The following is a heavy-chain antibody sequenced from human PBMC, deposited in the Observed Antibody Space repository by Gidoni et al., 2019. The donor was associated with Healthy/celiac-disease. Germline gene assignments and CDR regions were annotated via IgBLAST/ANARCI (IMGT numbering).Heavy chain of an antibody. Sequence: QVQLVQSGAEVKKPGSSVKVSCKASGGTFSSYAISWVRPAPGQGLEWMGRIIPILGIANYAQKFQGRVTITADKSTSTAYMELSSLRSEDTAVYYCARPNTMVRGNFYYYGMDVWGQGTTVTVSS. CDR2: IIPILGIA. J-gene: IGHJ6*02. CDR1: GGTFSSYA. D-gene: IGHD3-10*01. CDR3: ARPNTMVRGNFYYYGMDV. V-gene: IGHV1-69*04.